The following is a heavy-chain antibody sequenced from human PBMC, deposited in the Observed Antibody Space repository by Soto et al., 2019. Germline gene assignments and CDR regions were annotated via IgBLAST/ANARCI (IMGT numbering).Heavy chain of an antibody. D-gene: IGHD2-15*01. CDR3: AREGCSGGSCSDAFDI. Sequence: QVQLVQSGAEVKKPGASVKVSCKASGYTFTSYGISWVRQAPGQGLEWMGWISAYNGNTNYAQKLQGRVTMTTDTSTSTGYMELRSLRSDDTAVYYCAREGCSGGSCSDAFDIWGQGTMVTVSS. J-gene: IGHJ3*02. CDR1: GYTFTSYG. V-gene: IGHV1-18*01. CDR2: ISAYNGNT.